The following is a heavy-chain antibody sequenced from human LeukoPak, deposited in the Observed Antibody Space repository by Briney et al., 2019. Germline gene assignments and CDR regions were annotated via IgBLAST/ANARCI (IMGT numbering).Heavy chain of an antibody. CDR3: AKSSGYYDFWSGYNSPFDY. Sequence: GGSLRLSCAASGFTFSSYAMSWVRQAPGKGLEWVSAISGSGGSTYYADSVKGRFTISRDNFKNTLYLQMNSLRAEDTAVYYCAKSSGYYDFWSGYNSPFDYWGQGTLVTVSS. D-gene: IGHD3-3*01. J-gene: IGHJ4*02. V-gene: IGHV3-23*01. CDR1: GFTFSSYA. CDR2: ISGSGGST.